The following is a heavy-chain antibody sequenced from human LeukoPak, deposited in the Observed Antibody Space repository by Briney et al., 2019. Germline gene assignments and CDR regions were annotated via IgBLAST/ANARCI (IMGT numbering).Heavy chain of an antibody. J-gene: IGHJ4*02. Sequence: SETLSLTCTVSGGSISSTSYYWGWIRQPPGKGLEWIGSIYYRGSTYYNPSLKSRVTISVDTSKNQFSLKLSSVTAADTAVYYCARDLDSYSSTWYPYTSGWYLDYWGQGTLVTVSS. CDR1: GGSISSTSYY. V-gene: IGHV4-39*02. D-gene: IGHD6-13*01. CDR3: ARDLDSYSSTWYPYTSGWYLDY. CDR2: IYYRGST.